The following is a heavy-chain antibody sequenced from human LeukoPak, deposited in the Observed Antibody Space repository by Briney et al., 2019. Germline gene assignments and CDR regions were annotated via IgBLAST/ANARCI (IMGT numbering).Heavy chain of an antibody. CDR3: ARHIAATHPDY. J-gene: IGHJ4*02. V-gene: IGHV5-10-1*01. Sequence: GESLKISCKGSGYGFTSYWIGWVRQMPGKGLEWMGRIDPSDSYTNYSPSFQGHVTISADKSISTAYLQWSSLKASDTAMYYCARHIAATHPDYWGQGTLVTVSS. CDR1: GYGFTSYW. CDR2: IDPSDSYT. D-gene: IGHD2-15*01.